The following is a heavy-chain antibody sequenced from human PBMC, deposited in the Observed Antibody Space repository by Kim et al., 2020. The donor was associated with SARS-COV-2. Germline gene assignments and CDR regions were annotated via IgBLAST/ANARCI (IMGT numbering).Heavy chain of an antibody. V-gene: IGHV4-34*01. CDR3: ARGTRQWLVRGPYYYYMD. D-gene: IGHD6-19*01. J-gene: IGHJ6*03. Sequence: SETLSLTCAVYGGSFSGYYWSWIRQPPGKWLEWIGEINHSGSTNYNPSLKSRVTISVDTSKNQFSLKLSSVTAADTAVYYCARGTRQWLVRGPYYYYMD. CDR2: INHSGST. CDR1: GGSFSGYY.